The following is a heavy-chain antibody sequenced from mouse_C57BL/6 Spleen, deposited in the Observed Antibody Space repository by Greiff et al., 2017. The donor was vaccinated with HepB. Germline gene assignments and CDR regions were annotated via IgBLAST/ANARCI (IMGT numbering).Heavy chain of an antibody. Sequence: QVQLQQSGAELVRPGTSVKVSCKASGYAFTNYLIEGVKQRPGQGLEWIGVINPGSGGTNYNEKFKGKATLTADKSSSTAYMQLSSLTSEDSAVHFCAREWFDYWGQGTTLTVSS. CDR3: AREWFDY. J-gene: IGHJ2*01. CDR1: GYAFTNYL. CDR2: INPGSGGT. V-gene: IGHV1-54*01.